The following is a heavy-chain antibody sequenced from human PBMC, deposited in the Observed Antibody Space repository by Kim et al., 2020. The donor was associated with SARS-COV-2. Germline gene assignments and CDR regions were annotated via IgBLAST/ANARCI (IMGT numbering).Heavy chain of an antibody. J-gene: IGHJ6*02. CDR3: ASPDPDIAAAAYGMDV. CDR1: GYTFTSYG. D-gene: IGHD6-13*01. V-gene: IGHV1-18*01. Sequence: ASVKVSCKTSGYTFTSYGITWVRQAPGQGLEWMGWISAYNGNTNYAQKLQGRVTMTTDTSTSTAYMELRSLRSDDTAVYYCASPDPDIAAAAYGMDVWGQGTTVTVSS. CDR2: ISAYNGNT.